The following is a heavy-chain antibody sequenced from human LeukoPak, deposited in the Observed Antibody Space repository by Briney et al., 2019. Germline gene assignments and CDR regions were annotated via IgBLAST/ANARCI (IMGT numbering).Heavy chain of an antibody. D-gene: IGHD3-10*01. Sequence: GGSLRLSCAASGFTFSSYAMSWVRQAPGKGLEWVSGISGSGGSTYYADSVEGRFTISRDNSKNTLYLQMNSLRAEDTAVYYCATTMIWGVITDYWGQGTLVTVSS. CDR1: GFTFSSYA. CDR3: ATTMIWGVITDY. V-gene: IGHV3-23*01. CDR2: ISGSGGST. J-gene: IGHJ4*02.